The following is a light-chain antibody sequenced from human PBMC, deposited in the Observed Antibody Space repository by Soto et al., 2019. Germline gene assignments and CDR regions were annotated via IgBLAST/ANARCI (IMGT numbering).Light chain of an antibody. Sequence: QSVLTQPPSASGSPGQSVTISCTGTSSDVGGYNYVSWYQQHPGKAPKLMIYEVSKRPSGVPDRFSGSKSGNTASLTVSGLQAEDEADYYCSSFTSDRIYVFGPGTKVTVL. CDR2: EVS. V-gene: IGLV2-8*01. J-gene: IGLJ1*01. CDR3: SSFTSDRIYV. CDR1: SSDVGGYNY.